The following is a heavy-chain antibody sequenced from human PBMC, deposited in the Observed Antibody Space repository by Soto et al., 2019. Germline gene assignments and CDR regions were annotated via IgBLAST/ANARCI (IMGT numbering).Heavy chain of an antibody. CDR2: IYYSGST. Sequence: SETLSLTCTVSGGSISSYYWSWIRQPPGKGLEWIGYIYYSGSTNYNPSLKSRVTISVDTSKNQFSLKLSSVTAADTAVYYCARVEWDYYDSSPWLFDYWGQGTLVPVSS. D-gene: IGHD3-22*01. J-gene: IGHJ4*02. CDR1: GGSISSYY. V-gene: IGHV4-59*01. CDR3: ARVEWDYYDSSPWLFDY.